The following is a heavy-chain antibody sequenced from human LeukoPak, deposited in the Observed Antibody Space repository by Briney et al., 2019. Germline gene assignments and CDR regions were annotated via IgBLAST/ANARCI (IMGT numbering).Heavy chain of an antibody. CDR1: GGSISSGGYS. J-gene: IGHJ2*01. V-gene: IGHV4-30-2*01. CDR2: IHHTGST. CDR3: ASGYWFLDL. Sequence: PSETLSLTCAVSGGSISSGGYSWTWIRQPPGKGLEWIGYIHHTGSTYYKPSLKSRVTISVDRPKNQFSLKLTSVTAADTAVYYCASGYWFLDLWGRGTLVTVSS.